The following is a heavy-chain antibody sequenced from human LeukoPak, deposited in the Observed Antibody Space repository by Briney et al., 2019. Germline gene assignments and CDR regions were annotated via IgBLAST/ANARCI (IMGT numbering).Heavy chain of an antibody. CDR2: IYYRGSP. J-gene: IGHJ5*02. V-gene: IGHV4-59*13. D-gene: IGHD1-1*01. Sequence: PADTLSLMCSVWGLSIKTYHELGIRQPPGRGGEWMGYIYYRGSPNYTPPLKSRVNMSVDTSKDHVSLKLSSVPAADAAVYYCAREGVPHNSFDPWGQGTLVTVSS. CDR3: AREGVPHNSFDP. CDR1: GLSIKTYH.